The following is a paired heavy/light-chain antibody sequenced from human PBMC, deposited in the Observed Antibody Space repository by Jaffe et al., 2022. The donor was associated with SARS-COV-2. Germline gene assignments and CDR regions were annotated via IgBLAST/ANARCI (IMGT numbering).Heavy chain of an antibody. CDR1: GFAFSTYW. Sequence: EVQLVESGGGLVQPGGSLRLSCAASGFAFSTYWMSWVRQAPGKGLEWVAKINPDGSEKDYVDSVKGRFTISRDNARNSLSLQMYSLRVEDTALYYCARQAGIHWGQGTLVTVSS. CDR2: INPDGSEK. CDR3: ARQAGIH. V-gene: IGHV3-7*01. J-gene: IGHJ4*02. D-gene: IGHD6-19*01.
Light chain of an antibody. CDR1: QSVSSSH. Sequence: EIVLTQSPGTLSLSPGERATLSCRASQSVSSSHLAWYHHKHGQAPRLLIYGASSRATGIPDRFSGSGSGTDFTLTISRLEPEDFAVYYCQFYGNSPWTFGQGTKVEIK. V-gene: IGKV3-20*01. J-gene: IGKJ1*01. CDR3: QFYGNSPWT. CDR2: GAS.